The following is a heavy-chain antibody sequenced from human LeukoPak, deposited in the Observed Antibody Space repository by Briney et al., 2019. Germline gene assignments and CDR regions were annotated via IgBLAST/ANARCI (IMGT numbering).Heavy chain of an antibody. CDR1: GYTFTSNY. CDR2: ISPSGGST. J-gene: IGHJ5*02. Sequence: ASVKVSCKAFGYTFTSNYMHWVRQAPGQGPEWMGVISPSGGSTTYAQKFQGRVTLTRDMSTSTDYLELSSLRSEDTAVYYCARDARHRYCSSSSCYRGWLDPWGQGTPVTVSS. CDR3: ARDARHRYCSSSSCYRGWLDP. V-gene: IGHV1-46*01. D-gene: IGHD2-2*01.